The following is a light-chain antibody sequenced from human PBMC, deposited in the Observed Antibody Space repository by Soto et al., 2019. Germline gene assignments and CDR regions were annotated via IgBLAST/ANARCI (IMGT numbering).Light chain of an antibody. V-gene: IGKV1-39*01. J-gene: IGKJ3*01. CDR2: AAS. CDR1: QSISSY. Sequence: DIQMTQSPSSLSASVGDRVTITCRASQSISSYLNWYQQKPGKAPKLLIYAASSLQSGVPSRFSGSGSGSDFTLTISRLQPEEFATYYCQQSYSTPCTFGPGTKVDIE. CDR3: QQSYSTPCT.